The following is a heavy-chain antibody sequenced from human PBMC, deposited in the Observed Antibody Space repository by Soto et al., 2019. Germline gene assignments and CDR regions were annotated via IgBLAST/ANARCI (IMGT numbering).Heavy chain of an antibody. CDR2: MNPKTGDT. CDR3: ARGERGGSYVDP. CDR1: GYTFTSYD. J-gene: IGHJ5*02. Sequence: QVQLVQSGSEVKKPGASVKVSCKAAGYTFTSYDFNWFRQATGQGLEWLGWMNPKTGDTGYAQKFQGTVTMTRSTAISTAYMELSSLGSEDTAVYYCARGERGGSYVDPWGQGTPVIVSS. V-gene: IGHV1-8*01. D-gene: IGHD1-26*01.